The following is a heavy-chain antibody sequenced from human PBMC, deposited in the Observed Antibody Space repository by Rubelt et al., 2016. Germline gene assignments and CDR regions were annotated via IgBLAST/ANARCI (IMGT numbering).Heavy chain of an antibody. CDR1: GFTFSDYY. D-gene: IGHD2-2*01. CDR3: ARELHCSSTSCPVDY. CDR2: ISSSGSTI. J-gene: IGHJ4*02. V-gene: IGHV3-11*01. Sequence: VTGGGSLRLSCAASGFTFSDYYMSWIRQAPGKGLEWVSYISSSGSTIYYADSVKGRFTISRDNAKNSLYLQMNSLRAEDTAVYYCARELHCSSTSCPVDYWGQGTLVTVSS.